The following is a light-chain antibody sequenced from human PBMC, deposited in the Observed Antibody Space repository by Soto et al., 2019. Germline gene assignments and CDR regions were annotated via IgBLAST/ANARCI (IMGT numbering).Light chain of an antibody. J-gene: IGLJ1*01. CDR2: EVN. CDR1: GSDVGAFNY. CDR3: SSYTSSGTLYV. Sequence: QSVLTQPASVSGSPGQSITISCAGTGSDVGAFNYVSWFQHHPGKAPKLMISEVNNRPSGVSTRFSGSKSGDTASLTISGLQAEDEADYYCSSYTSSGTLYVFGTGTKVTVL. V-gene: IGLV2-14*01.